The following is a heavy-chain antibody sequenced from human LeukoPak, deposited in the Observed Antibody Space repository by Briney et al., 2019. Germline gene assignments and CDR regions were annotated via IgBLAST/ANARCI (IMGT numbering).Heavy chain of an antibody. J-gene: IGHJ5*02. V-gene: IGHV1-69*13. CDR2: IIPIFGTA. CDR3: ARDQEVVAARGSYGWFDP. D-gene: IGHD2-15*01. Sequence: GASVKVSCKASGGTFSSYAISWARQAPGQGLEWMGGIIPIFGTANYAQKFQGRVTITADESTSTAYMELSSLRSEDTAVYYCARDQEVVAARGSYGWFDPWGQGTLVTVSS. CDR1: GGTFSSYA.